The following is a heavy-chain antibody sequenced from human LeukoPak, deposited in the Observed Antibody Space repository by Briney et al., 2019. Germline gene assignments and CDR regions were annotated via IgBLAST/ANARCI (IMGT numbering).Heavy chain of an antibody. CDR2: ISGSGGST. CDR3: ATTIGQVGDY. CDR1: GFTFDDYG. J-gene: IGHJ4*02. D-gene: IGHD3-16*01. Sequence: GGSLRLSCAASGFTFDDYGMSWVRQAPGKGLEWVSAISGSGGSTYYADSVKGRFTISRDNSKNTLYLQMNSLRAEDTAVYYCATTIGQVGDYWGQGTLVTVSS. V-gene: IGHV3-23*01.